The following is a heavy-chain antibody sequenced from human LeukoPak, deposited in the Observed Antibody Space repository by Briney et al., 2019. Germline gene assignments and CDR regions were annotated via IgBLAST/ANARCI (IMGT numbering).Heavy chain of an antibody. CDR2: IYYSGST. V-gene: IGHV4-39*01. CDR3: ARQQDYGGTQSNFDY. Sequence: ASETLSLTCTVSGGSISSSSYYWGWIRQPPGKGLEWIGSIYYSGSTYYNPSLKSRVTICVDTSKNQFSLKLSSGTAADTAVYYCARQQDYGGTQSNFDYWGQGTLVTVSS. J-gene: IGHJ4*02. D-gene: IGHD4-23*01. CDR1: GGSISSSSYY.